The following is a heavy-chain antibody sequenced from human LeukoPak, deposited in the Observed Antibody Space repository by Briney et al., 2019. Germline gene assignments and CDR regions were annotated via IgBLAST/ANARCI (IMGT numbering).Heavy chain of an antibody. V-gene: IGHV3-33*01. CDR1: GFTFSSYG. Sequence: GSLRLSCAASGFTFSSYGMHWVRQAPGKGLEWVAVIWYDGSNKYYADSVKGRFTISRDNSKNTLYLQMNSLRAEDTAVYYCARDRLAYCGGDCYSAFDYWGQGTLVTVSS. D-gene: IGHD2-21*02. J-gene: IGHJ4*02. CDR2: IWYDGSNK. CDR3: ARDRLAYCGGDCYSAFDY.